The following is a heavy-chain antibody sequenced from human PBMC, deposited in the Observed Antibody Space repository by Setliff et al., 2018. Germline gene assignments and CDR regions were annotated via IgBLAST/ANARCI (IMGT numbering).Heavy chain of an antibody. CDR2: VRFDGSYK. CDR1: GFTFSSYA. J-gene: IGHJ4*02. Sequence: GGSLRLSCAASGFTFSSYAMHWVRQAPGKGLDWVASVRFDGSYKVYADSVKGRFTISRDNSENTLFLQMTSLRPEDTGIYYCAKVKKPLIRGSGFDYWGRGTLVTVSS. V-gene: IGHV3-30*02. D-gene: IGHD2-8*01. CDR3: AKVKKPLIRGSGFDY.